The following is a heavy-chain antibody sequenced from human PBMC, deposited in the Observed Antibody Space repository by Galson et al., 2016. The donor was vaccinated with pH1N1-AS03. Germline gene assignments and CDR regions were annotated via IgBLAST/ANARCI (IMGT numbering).Heavy chain of an antibody. CDR2: ISYDGRDK. V-gene: IGHV3-30*01. Sequence: SLRLSCAASGFTFSSYAMHWVRQAPGKGLEWVAVISYDGRDKYYVDSVKGRFTISRDNSKNTLYLQMNSLRAEDTAVYYCARDPDFWTGYSGGYYYYIDVWGKGTTVTVSS. J-gene: IGHJ6*03. CDR1: GFTFSSYA. CDR3: ARDPDFWTGYSGGYYYYIDV. D-gene: IGHD3/OR15-3a*01.